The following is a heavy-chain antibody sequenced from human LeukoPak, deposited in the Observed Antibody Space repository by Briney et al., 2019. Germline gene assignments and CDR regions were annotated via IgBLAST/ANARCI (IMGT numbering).Heavy chain of an antibody. D-gene: IGHD2-21*02. CDR3: ARSPCGGDCYSQGRYFDY. V-gene: IGHV3-23*01. J-gene: IGHJ4*02. CDR1: GFTFSSYA. Sequence: GGSLRLSCAASGFTFSSYAMSWVRQAPGKGLEWVSAISGSGGSTYYADSVKGRFTISRDNSKNTLYLQMNSLRAEDTAVYYCARSPCGGDCYSQGRYFDYWGQGTLVTVSS. CDR2: ISGSGGST.